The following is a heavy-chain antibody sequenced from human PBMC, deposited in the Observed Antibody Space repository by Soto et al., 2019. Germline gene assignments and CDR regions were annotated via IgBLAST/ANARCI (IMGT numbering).Heavy chain of an antibody. Sequence: QITFKESGPTLVKPTQTLTLTCTFSGFSLSTSGVGVGWIRQPPGKALEWLALIYWDDDKRYSPSLKSRLTITKDTSKNQVVLTMTTMDPVDTATYYCAQASYYYDSSGYSEPTFDYWGQGTLVTVSS. CDR1: GFSLSTSGVG. CDR2: IYWDDDK. D-gene: IGHD3-22*01. V-gene: IGHV2-5*02. CDR3: AQASYYYDSSGYSEPTFDY. J-gene: IGHJ4*02.